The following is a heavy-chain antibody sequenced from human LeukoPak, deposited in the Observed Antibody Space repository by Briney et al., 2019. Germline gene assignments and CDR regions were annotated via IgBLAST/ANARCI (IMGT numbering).Heavy chain of an antibody. CDR3: ARTPNYCESTGSFDY. J-gene: IGHJ4*02. CDR2: ISYDGSDK. D-gene: IGHD3-22*01. CDR1: GFTFSSYR. Sequence: GRSLRLSCAASGFTFSSYRMHWVRQAPAKGLEWVAVISYDGSDKDYADSVKGRFTISRDNAKNTVHLDMNSLTTEDTAVYYCARTPNYCESTGSFDYWGQGTLVIVSS. V-gene: IGHV3-30*04.